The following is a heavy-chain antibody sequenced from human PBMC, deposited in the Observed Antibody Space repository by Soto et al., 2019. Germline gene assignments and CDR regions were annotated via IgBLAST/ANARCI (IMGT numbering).Heavy chain of an antibody. D-gene: IGHD5-18*01. CDR1: GGSFSGYY. CDR2: INHSGST. CDR3: ARNRGYSYGTFDY. V-gene: IGHV4-34*01. Sequence: PSETLSLTCAVYGGSFSGYYWSWIRQPPWKGLEWIGEINHSGSTNYNPSLKSRVTISVDTSKNQFSLKLSSVTAADTAVYYCARNRGYSYGTFDYWGQGTLVTVS. J-gene: IGHJ4*02.